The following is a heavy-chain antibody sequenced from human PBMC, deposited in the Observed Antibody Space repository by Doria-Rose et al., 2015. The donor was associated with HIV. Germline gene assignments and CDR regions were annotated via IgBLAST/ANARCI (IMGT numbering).Heavy chain of an antibody. D-gene: IGHD6-13*01. CDR1: GVSLSSPGMG. Sequence: QVTLNESGPVLVKPAETLTLTCTVSGVSLSSPGMGVSWIRQPPGKALEWLANIFSDDDRSYKTSLNSRLTISRGTSKSQVVLTTTDMDPVDTATYYCARIKSSRWYHKYYFDFWGQGTLVIVSA. CDR3: ARIKSSRWYHKYYFDF. V-gene: IGHV2-26*01. CDR2: IFSDDDR. J-gene: IGHJ4*02.